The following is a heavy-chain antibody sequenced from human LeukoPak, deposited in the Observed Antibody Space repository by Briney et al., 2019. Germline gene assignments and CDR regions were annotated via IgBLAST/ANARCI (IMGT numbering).Heavy chain of an antibody. Sequence: SVKVSCKASGGTFSSYAISWVRQAPGQGLEWTGGIIPIFGTANYAQKFQGRVTITADESTSTAYMELSSLRSEDTAVYYCARDPRDYGENYYYYYMDVWGKGTTVTVSS. D-gene: IGHD4-17*01. CDR2: IIPIFGTA. J-gene: IGHJ6*03. V-gene: IGHV1-69*01. CDR1: GGTFSSYA. CDR3: ARDPRDYGENYYYYYMDV.